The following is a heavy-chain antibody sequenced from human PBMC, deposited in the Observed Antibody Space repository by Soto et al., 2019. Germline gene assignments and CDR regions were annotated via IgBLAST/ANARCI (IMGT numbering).Heavy chain of an antibody. CDR3: AKDYGSGRSSFDY. CDR2: ISGSGGST. V-gene: IGHV3-23*01. Sequence: GGSLRLSCAASGFTFSSYAMRWVRQAPGKGLEWVSGISGSGGSTYYADSVKGRFTTSRDNSKNTLYLEMKSLRAEDTAVYYCAKDYGSGRSSFDYWGQGTLVTVSS. J-gene: IGHJ4*02. CDR1: GFTFSSYA. D-gene: IGHD3-10*01.